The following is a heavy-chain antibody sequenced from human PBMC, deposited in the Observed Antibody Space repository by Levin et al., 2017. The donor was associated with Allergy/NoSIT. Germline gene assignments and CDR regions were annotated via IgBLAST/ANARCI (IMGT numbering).Heavy chain of an antibody. CDR1: GASISSGNFY. D-gene: IGHD3-10*01. V-gene: IGHV4-39*01. J-gene: IGHJ4*02. CDR3: ARVSYYGWGSYRGAYYYFDS. CDR2: LYSSGDT. Sequence: SQTLSLTCTVSGASISSGNFYWGWIRQPPGKGLEWIGSLYSSGDTYYNPSLKSRVTMSVDTSKNQFSLNLSSVAAADTAVYYCARVSYYGWGSYRGAYYYFDSWGQGALVTVSS.